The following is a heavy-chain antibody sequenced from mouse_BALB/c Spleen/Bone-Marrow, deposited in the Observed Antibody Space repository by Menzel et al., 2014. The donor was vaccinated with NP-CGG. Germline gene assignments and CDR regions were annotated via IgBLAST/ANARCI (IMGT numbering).Heavy chain of an antibody. V-gene: IGHV3-2*02. Sequence: VQLQQSGPGLVKPSQSLSLTCTVTGYSITSDYAWNWIRQFPGNKLEWMGYISYSGSTSYNPSLKSRISITRDTSKNQFFLQLNYVTTEDTATYYCARRRYYYGAMDYWGQGTSVTVSS. CDR1: GYSITSDYA. D-gene: IGHD1-1*01. CDR2: ISYSGST. CDR3: ARRRYYYGAMDY. J-gene: IGHJ4*01.